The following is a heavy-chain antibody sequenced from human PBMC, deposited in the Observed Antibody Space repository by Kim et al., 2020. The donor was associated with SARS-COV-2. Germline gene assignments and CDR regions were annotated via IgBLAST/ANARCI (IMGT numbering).Heavy chain of an antibody. D-gene: IGHD3-9*01. J-gene: IGHJ3*02. CDR2: IYYSGST. Sequence: SETLSLTCTVSGGSISSSSYYWGWIRQPPGKGLEWIGSIYYSGSTYYNPSLKSRVTISVDTSKNQFSLKLSSVTAADTAVYYCARGGGLDYDNLTGYWEDAFDIWGQGTMVTVSS. CDR3: ARGGGLDYDNLTGYWEDAFDI. CDR1: GGSISSSSYY. V-gene: IGHV4-39*07.